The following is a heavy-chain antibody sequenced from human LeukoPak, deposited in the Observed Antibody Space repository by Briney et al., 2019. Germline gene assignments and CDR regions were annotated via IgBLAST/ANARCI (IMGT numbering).Heavy chain of an antibody. CDR2: INPNSGGT. CDR1: RYTFTGYY. CDR3: ARVVPAAIRHYYMDV. J-gene: IGHJ6*03. V-gene: IGHV1-2*02. Sequence: ASVKVSCKASRYTFTGYYMHWVRQAPGQGLEWMGWINPNSGGTNYAQKFQGRVTMTRDTSISTAYMELSRLRSDDTAVYYCARVVPAAIRHYYMDVWGKGTTVTVSS. D-gene: IGHD2-2*02.